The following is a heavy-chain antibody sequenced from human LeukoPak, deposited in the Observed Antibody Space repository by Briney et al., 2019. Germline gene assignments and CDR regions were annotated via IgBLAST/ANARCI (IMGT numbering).Heavy chain of an antibody. CDR3: ARDPRTVRI. CDR1: GFTFSDNY. CDR2: ISGNGGVI. D-gene: IGHD1-1*01. V-gene: IGHV3-11*04. Sequence: GGSLRLSCAASGFTFSDNYMTWVRQAPGKGLEWLSYISGNGGVIQYADSVKGRFTISRGNAKNLLYLQMDSLRVEDTAIYYCARDPRTVRIWGQGTLVTVSS. J-gene: IGHJ4*02.